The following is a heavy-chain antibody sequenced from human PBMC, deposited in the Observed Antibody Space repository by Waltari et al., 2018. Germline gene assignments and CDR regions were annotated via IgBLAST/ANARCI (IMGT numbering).Heavy chain of an antibody. D-gene: IGHD2-21*01. J-gene: IGHJ3*01. CDR3: ARHRDPGHSFDV. V-gene: IGHV4-34*01. CDR1: GGSLSGHW. Sequence: QVQLQQWGAGLLKPSETLSLTCAVYGGSLSGHWWRWIRKPQGKGLEWIGERNESGSTNYRPSLKTRAAISVDTSRNQFSLKLSSVTAADTVIYYCARHRDPGHSFDVWGQGTVTVSS. CDR2: RNESGST.